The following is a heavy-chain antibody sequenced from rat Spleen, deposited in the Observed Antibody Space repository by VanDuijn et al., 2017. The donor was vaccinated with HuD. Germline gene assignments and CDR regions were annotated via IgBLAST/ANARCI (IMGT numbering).Heavy chain of an antibody. D-gene: IGHD1-9*01. V-gene: IGHV2-30*01. J-gene: IGHJ2*01. CDR3: ARDHTYYGYTVLDY. CDR2: IWTGGST. CDR1: GFSLTNYN. Sequence: QVQLKESGPGLVQPSETLSLTCTVSGFSLTNYNIHWVRQPTGKGLEWMGVIWTGGSTAYNSLLKSRLSISRDIYNSQVFLKMNSLQTEDTATYYCARDHTYYGYTVLDYWGQGVMVTVSS.